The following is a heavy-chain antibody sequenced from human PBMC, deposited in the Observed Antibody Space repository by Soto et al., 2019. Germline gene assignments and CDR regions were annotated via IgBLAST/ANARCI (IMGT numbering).Heavy chain of an antibody. Sequence: SETLSLTCTVSGGSISSGSYYWSWIRQHPGKGLEWMGYIYYSGSTYYNPSLKSRVTISVDTSKNQFSLKLNSVTAADTAVYYCARGSWSFYYFDYWGQGTLVTVSS. D-gene: IGHD3-10*01. J-gene: IGHJ4*02. CDR1: GGSISSGSYY. V-gene: IGHV4-31*03. CDR2: IYYSGST. CDR3: ARGSWSFYYFDY.